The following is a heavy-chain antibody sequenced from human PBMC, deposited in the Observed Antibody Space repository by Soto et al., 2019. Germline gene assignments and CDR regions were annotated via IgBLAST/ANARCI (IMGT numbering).Heavy chain of an antibody. CDR3: ARDQEVPAAGFDY. CDR2: IIPIFGTA. D-gene: IGHD2-2*01. V-gene: IGHV1-69*06. Sequence: QVQLVQSGAEVKKPGSSVKVSCKASGGTFSSYAISWVRQAPGQGLEWMGGIIPIFGTANYAQKLQGIVTMTTDTSTSTAYMELRSLRSDDTAVYYCARDQEVPAAGFDYWGQGTLVTVSS. CDR1: GGTFSSYA. J-gene: IGHJ4*02.